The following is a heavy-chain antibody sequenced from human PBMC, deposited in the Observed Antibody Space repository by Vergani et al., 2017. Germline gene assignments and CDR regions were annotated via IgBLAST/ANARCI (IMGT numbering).Heavy chain of an antibody. V-gene: IGHV1-18*03. J-gene: IGHJ6*02. Sequence: QVQLVQSGAEVKKPGASVKVSCKASGYTFTSYGISWVRQAPGQGLERMGWISAYNGNTNYAQKLQGRVTMTTDTSTSTAYMELRSLRSDDMAVYYCARDPHIAVAGNAKYGMDVWGQGTTVTVSS. CDR1: GYTFTSYG. CDR2: ISAYNGNT. CDR3: ARDPHIAVAGNAKYGMDV. D-gene: IGHD6-19*01.